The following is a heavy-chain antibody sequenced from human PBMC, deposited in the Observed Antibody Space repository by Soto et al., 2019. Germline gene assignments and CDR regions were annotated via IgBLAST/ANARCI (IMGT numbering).Heavy chain of an antibody. V-gene: IGHV3-30*18. D-gene: IGHD3-10*01. CDR2: IIYDGSTK. CDR3: AKDRMGAGVRGYFDY. J-gene: IGHJ4*02. Sequence: QVQLVESGGGVVQPGRSLRLSCAASGFTFSSYGMHWVRQAPGKGLEWVAVIIYDGSTKYYADSVKGRFTISRDNSKGTVYRQMNSLRAEDTAVYYCAKDRMGAGVRGYFDYWGQGTLVTVSS. CDR1: GFTFSSYG.